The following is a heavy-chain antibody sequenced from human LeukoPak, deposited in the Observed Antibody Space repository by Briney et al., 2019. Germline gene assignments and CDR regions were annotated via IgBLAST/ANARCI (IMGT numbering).Heavy chain of an antibody. CDR3: AKYAWGWLDI. CDR1: GGSIRSFY. V-gene: IGHV4-59*08. J-gene: IGHJ3*02. CDR2: IYYSGST. D-gene: IGHD6-19*01. Sequence: SETLSLTCTVSGGSIRSFYWSWIRQPPGKGLELIGYIYYSGSTHYNPSLESRVTISVDTSKNQFSLRLRSVTAADTAVYYCAKYAWGWLDIWGQGTMVTVSS.